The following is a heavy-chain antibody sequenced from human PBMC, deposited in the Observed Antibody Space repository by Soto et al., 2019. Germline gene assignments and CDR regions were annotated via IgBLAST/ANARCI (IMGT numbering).Heavy chain of an antibody. CDR1: GGSISSGGYY. CDR3: AGIYSGSPGGTLRY. J-gene: IGHJ4*02. V-gene: IGHV4-31*03. Sequence: QVQLQESGPGLVKPSQTLSLTCTVSGGSISSGGYYWSWIRQHPGKGLEWIGYIYYSGSTYYNPSLTSRVTISVDPSKNQFSLKLSPVTAADTAVYSCAGIYSGSPGGTLRYWGQGTLVTVSS. D-gene: IGHD1-26*01. CDR2: IYYSGST.